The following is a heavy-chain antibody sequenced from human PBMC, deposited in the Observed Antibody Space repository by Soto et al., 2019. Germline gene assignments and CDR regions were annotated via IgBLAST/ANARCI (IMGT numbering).Heavy chain of an antibody. Sequence: EVQLLESGGGLVQPGGSLRLSCAASGFTFSSYAMSWVRQAPGKGLEWVSAISGSGGSAYYSDSVKGRFTISRDNSKNTLYLQMNSLRAEDTAVYYCANSRGTYYYDSSGYDPPGRVYWGQGTLVTVSS. J-gene: IGHJ4*02. CDR1: GFTFSSYA. D-gene: IGHD3-22*01. CDR2: ISGSGGSA. V-gene: IGHV3-23*01. CDR3: ANSRGTYYYDSSGYDPPGRVY.